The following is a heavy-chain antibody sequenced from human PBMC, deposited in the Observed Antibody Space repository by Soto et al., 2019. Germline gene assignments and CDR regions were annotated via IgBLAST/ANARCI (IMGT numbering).Heavy chain of an antibody. CDR1: GGSFSGYY. CDR2: INHSGST. Sequence: SSETLSLTCAVYGGSFSGYYWSWIRQPPGKGLEWIGEINHSGSTNYNPSLKSRVTISVDTSKNQFSLKLSSVTAADTAVYYCARGRMGATLDFDYWGQGTLVTVSS. CDR3: ARGRMGATLDFDY. J-gene: IGHJ4*02. D-gene: IGHD1-26*01. V-gene: IGHV4-34*01.